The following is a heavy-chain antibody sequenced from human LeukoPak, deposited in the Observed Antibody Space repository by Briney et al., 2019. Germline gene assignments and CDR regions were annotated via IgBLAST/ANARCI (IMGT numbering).Heavy chain of an antibody. J-gene: IGHJ4*02. CDR3: ARDHYDYWSGYYYYFDY. D-gene: IGHD3-3*01. Sequence: ASVKVSCKASGDTFTIYGISWVRQAPGQGLEWMGWISAYNGNTNYAQKPQGRVTMTTDTSTSTAYMELRSLRSDDTAVYYCARDHYDYWSGYYYYFDYWGQGTLVTVSS. CDR2: ISAYNGNT. V-gene: IGHV1-18*01. CDR1: GDTFTIYG.